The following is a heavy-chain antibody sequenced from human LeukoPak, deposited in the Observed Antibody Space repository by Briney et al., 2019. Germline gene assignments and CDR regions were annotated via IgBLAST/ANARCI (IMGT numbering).Heavy chain of an antibody. J-gene: IGHJ4*02. CDR1: GFTFSTYG. V-gene: IGHV3-30*18. CDR3: AKDHLGATTGGVDY. Sequence: PGGSLRLSCAASGFTFSTYGMHWVRQAPRKGLEWVAVISYDGGNKYYADSVKGRFTISRDYSKNTLYLQMNSLRAEDTAVYYCAKDHLGATTGGVDYWGQGTLVTVSS. D-gene: IGHD1-26*01. CDR2: ISYDGGNK.